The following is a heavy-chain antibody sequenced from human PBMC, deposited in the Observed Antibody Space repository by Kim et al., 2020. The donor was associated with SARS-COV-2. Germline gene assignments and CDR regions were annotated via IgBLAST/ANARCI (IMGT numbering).Heavy chain of an antibody. J-gene: IGHJ4*02. D-gene: IGHD3-9*01. V-gene: IGHV3-30*04. CDR3: ARGSRRYYDILTGPPGYFDY. CDR1: GFTFSSYA. CDR2: ISYDGSNK. Sequence: GGSLRLSCAASGFTFSSYAMHWVRQAPGKGLEWVAVISYDGSNKYYADSVKGRFTISRDNSKNTLYLQMNSLRAEDTAVYYCARGSRRYYDILTGPPGYFDYWGQGTLVTVSS.